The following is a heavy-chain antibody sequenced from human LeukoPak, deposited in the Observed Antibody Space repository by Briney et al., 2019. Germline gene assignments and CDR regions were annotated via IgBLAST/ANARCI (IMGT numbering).Heavy chain of an antibody. Sequence: SVKVSCKASGYTFTNYDINWVRQAPGQGLEWMGGIIPIFGTANYAQKFQGRVTITTDESTSTAYMELSSLRSEDTAVYYCARDLGSSSPPANYYYYYMDVWGKGTTVTVSS. CDR1: GYTFTNYD. J-gene: IGHJ6*03. CDR2: IIPIFGTA. D-gene: IGHD6-6*01. V-gene: IGHV1-69*05. CDR3: ARDLGSSSPPANYYYYYMDV.